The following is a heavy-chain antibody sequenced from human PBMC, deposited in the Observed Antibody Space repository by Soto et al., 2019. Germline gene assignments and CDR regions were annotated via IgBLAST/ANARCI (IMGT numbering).Heavy chain of an antibody. CDR1: GYSFTSYS. CDR2: IYPVDSDT. Sequence: PGESLKISCKGYGYSFTSYSIGWERQMPRKGMEWMGIIYPVDSDTRYSTSIQGPVTIPADKPISTAYLQWSSLKASDAAMYYCSRLSSIAARVYYYYGMDVWGQGTTVTVSS. J-gene: IGHJ6*02. V-gene: IGHV5-51*01. CDR3: SRLSSIAARVYYYYGMDV. D-gene: IGHD6-6*01.